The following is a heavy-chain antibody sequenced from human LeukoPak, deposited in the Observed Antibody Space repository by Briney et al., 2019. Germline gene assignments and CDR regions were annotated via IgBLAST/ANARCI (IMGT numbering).Heavy chain of an antibody. Sequence: PGGSLRLSCAASGFTFSTYWMHWVRQAPGKGLEWVSYISGSSSTIYYSDSVKGRFTISRDNAKNSLYLQMNSLRDEDTAVYYCARRVSTSNTYNWFDPWGQGTLVTVSS. CDR2: ISGSSSTI. J-gene: IGHJ5*02. V-gene: IGHV3-48*02. CDR3: ARRVSTSNTYNWFDP. D-gene: IGHD2/OR15-2a*01. CDR1: GFTFSTYW.